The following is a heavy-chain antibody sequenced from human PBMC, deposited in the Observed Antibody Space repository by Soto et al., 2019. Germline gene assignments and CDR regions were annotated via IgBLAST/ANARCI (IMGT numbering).Heavy chain of an antibody. J-gene: IGHJ4*02. CDR1: GYTFTSYY. CDR2: INHSCGGT. CDR3: TRARCGRGSCYQGDY. V-gene: IGHV1-46*03. D-gene: IGHD2-15*01. Sequence: QVQLVQSGAEVKKPGASVKVSCKASGYTFTSYYMHWVRQAPGQGLEWMGIINHSCGGTSYAQKFEGRMTMTTDKSTSTVYMELSSFRSEDTAVYFCTRARCGRGSCYQGDYWGQGTLVTVSS.